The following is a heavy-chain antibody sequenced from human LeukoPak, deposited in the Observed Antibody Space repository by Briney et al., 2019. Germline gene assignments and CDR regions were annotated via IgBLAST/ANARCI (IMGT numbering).Heavy chain of an antibody. V-gene: IGHV3-30*02. J-gene: IGHJ5*02. CDR3: AKDGQLWDNWFDP. Sequence: PGGSLRLSCAGFGFTFSSYGMHWVRQAPGKGLEWVAFIRYDGSNKYYADSVKGRFTISRDNSKNTLYLQMNSLRAEDTAVYYCAKDGQLWDNWFDPWGQGTLVTVSS. CDR1: GFTFSSYG. CDR2: IRYDGSNK. D-gene: IGHD5-18*01.